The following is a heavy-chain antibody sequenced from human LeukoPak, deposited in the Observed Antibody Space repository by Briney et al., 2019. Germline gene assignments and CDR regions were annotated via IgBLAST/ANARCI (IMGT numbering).Heavy chain of an antibody. J-gene: IGHJ4*02. CDR1: GFTFSSYA. CDR2: ISYDGSNK. Sequence: GGSLRLSCAASGFTFSSYAMHWVRQAPGKGLEWVAVISYDGSNKYYADSVKGRFTISRDNSKNTLYLQMNSLRAEDTAVYYCARGRDAYGLFDYWGQGTLVTVSS. CDR3: ARGRDAYGLFDY. D-gene: IGHD5-24*01. V-gene: IGHV3-30-3*01.